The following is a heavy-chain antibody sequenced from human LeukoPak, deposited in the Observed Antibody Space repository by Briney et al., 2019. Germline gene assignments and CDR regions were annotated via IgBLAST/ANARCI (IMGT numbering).Heavy chain of an antibody. V-gene: IGHV3-7*01. CDR2: IKQGGSEK. CDR1: GFIFSTHW. J-gene: IGHJ4*02. Sequence: GSLKLSCAASGFIFSTHWVSWVRQVPGKGLEWVASIKQGGSEKYYVDSVKGRFTISRDNAKNSLYLQMDSVRGEDTAVYYCARGRGDYYVSGNYYIYWGQGTLVTVSS. D-gene: IGHD3-10*01. CDR3: ARGRGDYYVSGNYYIY.